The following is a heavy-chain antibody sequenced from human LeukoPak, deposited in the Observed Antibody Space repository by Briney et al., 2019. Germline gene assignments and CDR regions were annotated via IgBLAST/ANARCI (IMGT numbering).Heavy chain of an antibody. J-gene: IGHJ4*02. D-gene: IGHD1-1*01. V-gene: IGHV1-2*06. Sequence: ASVKVSCKASLYTFTGYYMHWVRQAPGQGLEWMGRINPNSGGTNYAQKFQGRVTMTRDTPISKAYMERSRLRYDDTAVYYCARSTENWNDVGSFDYWGQGTLVTVSS. CDR3: ARSTENWNDVGSFDY. CDR2: INPNSGGT. CDR1: LYTFTGYY.